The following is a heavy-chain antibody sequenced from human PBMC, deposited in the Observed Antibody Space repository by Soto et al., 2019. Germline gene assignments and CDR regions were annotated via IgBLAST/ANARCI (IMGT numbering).Heavy chain of an antibody. J-gene: IGHJ4*02. D-gene: IGHD3-10*01. CDR3: THNNYCASGSVY. CDR1: GFSLNTRGVG. V-gene: IGHV2-5*02. Sequence: QITLKESAPTLVKPTQTLTLTCAFSGFSLNTRGVGVGWIRQPPGKALEWLALIYWDNDKRYSPSLKSRLTITKDTPKNHVVLMMTDMDPVDTATYSCTHNNYCASGSVYWGQGTLVTVSS. CDR2: IYWDNDK.